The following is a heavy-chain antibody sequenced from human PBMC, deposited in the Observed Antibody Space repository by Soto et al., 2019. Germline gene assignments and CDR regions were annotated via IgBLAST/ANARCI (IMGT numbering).Heavy chain of an antibody. V-gene: IGHV5-51*01. Sequence: GESLKISCQGSGYSFTSYWIGWVRQMPGKGLEWMGIIYAGDSDTRYSPSFQGQVTIAADKSISTAYLQWSSLKASDTAMYYCARANWDAFDIWGQGTMVTVAS. CDR3: ARANWDAFDI. J-gene: IGHJ3*02. CDR1: GYSFTSYW. CDR2: IYAGDSDT.